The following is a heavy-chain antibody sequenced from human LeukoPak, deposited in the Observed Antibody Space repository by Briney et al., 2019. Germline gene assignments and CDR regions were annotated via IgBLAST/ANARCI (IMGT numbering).Heavy chain of an antibody. Sequence: VASVTVSFKASGYIFTDYAIHWLRQAPGQRPEWMGWMNGGNGNTKYSQKFQGRITLIRDTSAATAYMELSSLRHDDLAVYYCARGRGTSGSNRDFYYYYYMDVWGKGTTVTVSS. D-gene: IGHD2-15*01. V-gene: IGHV1-3*01. CDR2: MNGGNGNT. CDR1: GYIFTDYA. CDR3: ARGRGTSGSNRDFYYYYYMDV. J-gene: IGHJ6*03.